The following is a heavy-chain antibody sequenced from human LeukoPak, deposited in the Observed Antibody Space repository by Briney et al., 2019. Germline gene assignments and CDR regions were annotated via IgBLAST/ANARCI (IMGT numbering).Heavy chain of an antibody. CDR1: GYSISSGYY. D-gene: IGHD2-2*01. CDR2: IYHSGST. CDR3: ARLVVPAAFFDY. V-gene: IGHV4-38-2*01. Sequence: SETLSLTCAVSGYSISSGYYWGWIRQPPGKGLEWIGSIYHSGSTYYNPSLKSRVTISVDTSKNQFSLKLSSVTAADTAVYYCARLVVPAAFFDYWGQGTLFTVSS. J-gene: IGHJ4*02.